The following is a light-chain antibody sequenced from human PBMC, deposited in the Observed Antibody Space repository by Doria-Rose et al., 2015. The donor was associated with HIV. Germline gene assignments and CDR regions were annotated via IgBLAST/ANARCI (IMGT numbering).Light chain of an antibody. Sequence: TQSPSSLSASVGDRVTITCRASQSISSYLNWYQQKPGKATKLLIYAASSLQSGVPSRFSGSGSGTDFTLTISSLQPEDFATYFCQQSYSTLDTFGQGTKLQIK. J-gene: IGKJ2*01. V-gene: IGKV1-39*01. CDR3: QQSYSTLDT. CDR1: QSISSY. CDR2: AAS.